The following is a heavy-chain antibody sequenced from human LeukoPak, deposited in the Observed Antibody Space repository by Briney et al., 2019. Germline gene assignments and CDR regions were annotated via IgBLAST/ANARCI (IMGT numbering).Heavy chain of an antibody. D-gene: IGHD2-15*01. CDR3: ARAISNIVVVVGRPSGIRFGP. CDR2: IFYDERT. V-gene: IGHV4-39*07. J-gene: IGHJ5*02. Sequence: SETLSLTCSVSGGSVSSRNYFWGWLRQPPGKGLEWIGNIFYDERTYYNPSLKSRVTLSVDASKNQFSLNLSSVTAADTAVYYCARAISNIVVVVGRPSGIRFGPWGLGTLVTVSS. CDR1: GGSVSSRNYF.